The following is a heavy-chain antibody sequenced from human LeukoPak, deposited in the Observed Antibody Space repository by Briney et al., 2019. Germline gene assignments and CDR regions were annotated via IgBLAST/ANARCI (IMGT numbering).Heavy chain of an antibody. CDR1: GGSFSGYY. Sequence: SETLSLTCAVYGGSFSGYYWSWIRQPPGKGLEWIGEINHSGSTNYNPSLKSRVTISVDTSKNQFSLKLSSVTAADTAVYYCARVRRVRAYYYDSSGYPNAFDIWGQGTMVTVSS. V-gene: IGHV4-34*01. J-gene: IGHJ3*02. CDR3: ARVRRVRAYYYDSSGYPNAFDI. CDR2: INHSGST. D-gene: IGHD3-22*01.